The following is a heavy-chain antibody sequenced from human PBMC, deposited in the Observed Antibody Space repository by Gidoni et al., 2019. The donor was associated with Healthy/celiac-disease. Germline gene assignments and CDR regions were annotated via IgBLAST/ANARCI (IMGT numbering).Heavy chain of an antibody. CDR1: GYSFTSYW. D-gene: IGHD4-4*01. J-gene: IGHJ4*02. Sequence: EVQLVQSGAEVKKPGAYLKISCKGSGYSFTSYWIGWVRQMPGKGLEWMGIIYPGDSDTRDSPSFQGQVTISADKSISTAYLQWSSLKASDTAMYYCARLREYSNYAFDYWGQGTLVTVSS. CDR2: IYPGDSDT. V-gene: IGHV5-51*01. CDR3: ARLREYSNYAFDY.